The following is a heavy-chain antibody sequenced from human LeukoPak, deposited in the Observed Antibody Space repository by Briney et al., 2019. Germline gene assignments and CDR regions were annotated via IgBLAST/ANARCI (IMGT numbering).Heavy chain of an antibody. J-gene: IGHJ4*02. Sequence: PGGSLRLSCTASGFTFGDYAMSWVRQAPGKGLEWVGFIRSKAYGGTTEYAASVKGRFTISRDDSKSIAYLQMNSLKTEDTAVYYCTREMAPYSSSSGGEGYYFDYWGQGTLVTVSS. V-gene: IGHV3-49*04. CDR3: TREMAPYSSSSGGEGYYFDY. CDR2: IRSKAYGGTT. D-gene: IGHD6-6*01. CDR1: GFTFGDYA.